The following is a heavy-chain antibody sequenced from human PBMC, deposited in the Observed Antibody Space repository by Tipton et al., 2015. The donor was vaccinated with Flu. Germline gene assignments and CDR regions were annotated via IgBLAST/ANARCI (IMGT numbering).Heavy chain of an antibody. D-gene: IGHD6-13*01. V-gene: IGHV5-51*03. CDR3: AASDAAGGWLGHY. CDR1: GYNFANYW. Sequence: QLVQSGAEVKKPGESLKISCKGSGYNFANYWIAWVRQSPGKGLEWMGFIYPGDSDTRYSPSFQGQVTISADKSLSTAFLQWDNLKASDSATYFCAASDAAGGWLGHYWGEGTLVTVST. CDR2: IYPGDSDT. J-gene: IGHJ4*02.